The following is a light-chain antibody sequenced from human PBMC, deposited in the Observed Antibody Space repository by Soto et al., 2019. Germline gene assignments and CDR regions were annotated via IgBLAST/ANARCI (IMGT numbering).Light chain of an antibody. CDR2: DTS. Sequence: EIVMTQSPATLSVSPGERATLSCRASQSVSSNLAWYQQKPGQAPRLLIYDTSSRATGIPARFSGSGSGTEFTLTISSLQSEDSAVYYCQQYNNWPPLTFGGETKVEIK. CDR3: QQYNNWPPLT. J-gene: IGKJ4*01. V-gene: IGKV3-15*01. CDR1: QSVSSN.